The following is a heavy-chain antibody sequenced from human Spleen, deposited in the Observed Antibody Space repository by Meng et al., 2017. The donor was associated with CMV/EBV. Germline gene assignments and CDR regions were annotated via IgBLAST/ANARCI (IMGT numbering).Heavy chain of an antibody. CDR3: AREPTTEPGESYFDY. D-gene: IGHD4-17*01. CDR1: GDSVSSNSAA. V-gene: IGHV6-1*01. Sequence: SCAISGDSVSSNSAAWNWIRQSPSRGLEWLGRTYYRSKWYNDYAVSVKSRITINPDTSKNQFSLQLNSVTPEDTAVYYCAREPTTEPGESYFDYWGQGTRVTVSS. J-gene: IGHJ4*02. CDR2: TYYRSKWYN.